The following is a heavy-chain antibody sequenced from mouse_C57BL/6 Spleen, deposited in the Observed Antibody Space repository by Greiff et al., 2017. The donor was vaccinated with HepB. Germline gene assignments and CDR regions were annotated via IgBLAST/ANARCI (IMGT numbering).Heavy chain of an antibody. Sequence: EVKLVESGGGLVKPGGSLKLSCAASGFTFSDYGMHWVRQAPEKGLEWVAYISSGSSTMYYADTVKGRFTISRDNAKNTLFLQMTRLRSEDTAMYYCSREDYDRRYYFDYWGQGTTLTVSS. CDR1: GFTFSDYG. V-gene: IGHV5-17*01. J-gene: IGHJ2*01. D-gene: IGHD1-1*01. CDR3: SREDYDRRYYFDY. CDR2: ISSGSSTM.